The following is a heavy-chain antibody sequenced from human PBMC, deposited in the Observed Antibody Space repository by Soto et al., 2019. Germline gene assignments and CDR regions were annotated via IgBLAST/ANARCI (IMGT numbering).Heavy chain of an antibody. CDR2: ISYDGSNK. D-gene: IGHD2-15*01. J-gene: IGHJ6*02. V-gene: IGHV3-30-3*01. Sequence: GGSLRLSCAASGFTFSSYAMHWVRQAPGKGLEWVAVISYDGSNKYYADSVKGRFTFSRDNSKNRLFLQMNSLIGEDTAVYYCARDRYCSGGSCPQGTYYYGMDVWGQGTTVTVSS. CDR1: GFTFSSYA. CDR3: ARDRYCSGGSCPQGTYYYGMDV.